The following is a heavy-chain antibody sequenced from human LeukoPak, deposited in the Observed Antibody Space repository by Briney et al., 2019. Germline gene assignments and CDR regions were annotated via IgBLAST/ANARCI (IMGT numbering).Heavy chain of an antibody. CDR2: INHSGST. CDR1: GGSFSGYY. Sequence: PSETLSLTCAVCGGSFSGYYWSWIRQPPGKGLEWIGEINHSGSTNYNPSLKSRVTISVDTSKNQFSLKLSSETAADTAVYYCARGHSCLFCSNNGGYYYMDVWGKGTTVTVSS. CDR3: ARGHSCLFCSNNGGYYYMDV. J-gene: IGHJ6*03. D-gene: IGHD2-2*01. V-gene: IGHV4-34*01.